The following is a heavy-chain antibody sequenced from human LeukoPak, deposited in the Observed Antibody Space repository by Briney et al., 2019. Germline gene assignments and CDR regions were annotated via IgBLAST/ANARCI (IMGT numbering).Heavy chain of an antibody. CDR3: ARDRSGRPDY. V-gene: IGHV3-23*01. CDR1: GFTFDNYR. J-gene: IGHJ4*02. CDR2: VNADGGNT. D-gene: IGHD3-10*01. Sequence: GGSLRLSCAASGFTFDNYRMSWVRQAPGKGLEWVSTVNADGGNTYYADSVKGRFTISRDNSKSTLILQMNSLRVEDTAVYYCARDRSGRPDYWGQGTLVTVSS.